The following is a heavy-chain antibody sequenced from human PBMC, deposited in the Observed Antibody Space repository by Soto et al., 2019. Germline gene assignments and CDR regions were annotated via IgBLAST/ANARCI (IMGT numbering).Heavy chain of an antibody. V-gene: IGHV3-30-3*01. D-gene: IGHD6-13*01. J-gene: IGHJ4*02. CDR1: GLTFSRFA. Sequence: GGSLRLSCAASGLTFSRFAMNWVRQAPGKGLEWVAVISYDGSNIYYADSVKGRFTISRDNSKNTLYMQMNSLRPEDTAVYYCATDYSGIDCWGQGTLVTVSS. CDR3: ATDYSGIDC. CDR2: ISYDGSNI.